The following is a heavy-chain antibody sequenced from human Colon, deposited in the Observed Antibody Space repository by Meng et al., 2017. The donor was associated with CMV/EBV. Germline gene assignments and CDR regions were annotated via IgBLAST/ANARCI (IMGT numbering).Heavy chain of an antibody. CDR1: GGTLSSSA. J-gene: IGHJ4*02. D-gene: IGHD3-10*01. CDR3: ATPFGGLSGTPLDS. V-gene: IGHV1-69*05. CDR2: IIPIFGTA. Sequence: SVKVSCKASGGTLSSSAISWVRQAPGQGLEWMGGIIPIFGTANYAQKFQGRVTISTDESTSTAYMELSSLRGEDTAVYYCATPFGGLSGTPLDSWGQGTLVTVSS.